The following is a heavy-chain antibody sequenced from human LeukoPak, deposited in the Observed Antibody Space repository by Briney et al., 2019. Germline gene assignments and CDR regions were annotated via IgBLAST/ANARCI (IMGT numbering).Heavy chain of an antibody. Sequence: PSETLSLTCTVSGDSINSGPYYWSWIRQPPGKGLEWIGSIYYSGSTNYNPSLKSRVTISVDTSKNQFSLKLSSVTAADTAVYYCARVMTTVTSNDAFDIWGQGTMVTVSS. V-gene: IGHV4-61*01. J-gene: IGHJ3*02. CDR3: ARVMTTVTSNDAFDI. CDR2: IYYSGST. CDR1: GDSINSGPYY. D-gene: IGHD4-17*01.